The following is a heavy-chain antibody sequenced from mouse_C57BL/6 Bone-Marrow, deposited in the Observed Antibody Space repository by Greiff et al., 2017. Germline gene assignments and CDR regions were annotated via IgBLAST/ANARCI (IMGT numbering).Heavy chain of an antibody. D-gene: IGHD4-1*01. V-gene: IGHV1-76*01. J-gene: IGHJ2*01. CDR2: IYPGSGNT. CDR1: GYTFTDYY. CDR3: ARSLGRGDY. Sequence: QVQLKESGAELVRPGASVKLSCKASGYTFTDYYINWVKQRPGQGLEWIARIYPGSGNTYYNEKFKGKATLTAEKSSSTAYMQLSSLTSEDSAVYFCARSLGRGDYWGQGTTLTVSS.